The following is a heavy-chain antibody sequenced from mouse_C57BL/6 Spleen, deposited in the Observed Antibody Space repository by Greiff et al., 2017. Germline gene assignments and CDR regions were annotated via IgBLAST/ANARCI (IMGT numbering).Heavy chain of an antibody. J-gene: IGHJ3*01. CDR3: ARRGVITTASPFAY. CDR2: INPSTGGT. D-gene: IGHD1-1*01. CDR1: GYSFTGYY. Sequence: VQLQQSGPELVKPGASVKISCKASGYSFTGYYMNWVKQSPEKSLEWIGEINPSTGGTTYNQKFKAKATLTVDKSSSTAYMQLKSLTSEDSAVYYCARRGVITTASPFAYWGQGTLVTVSA. V-gene: IGHV1-42*01.